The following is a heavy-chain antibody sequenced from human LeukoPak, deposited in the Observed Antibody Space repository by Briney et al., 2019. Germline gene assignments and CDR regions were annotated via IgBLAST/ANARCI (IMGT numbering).Heavy chain of an antibody. Sequence: GASVKVSCKASGGTFSSYTISWVRQAPGQGLEWMGRINPNSGDTNYAQKFQGRVTMTRDTSISTAYMELNRLRSDDTAVYYCARVDYFASGRPEYLQHWGQGTLVTVSS. V-gene: IGHV1-2*06. CDR2: INPNSGDT. D-gene: IGHD3-10*01. CDR1: GGTFSSYT. CDR3: ARVDYFASGRPEYLQH. J-gene: IGHJ1*01.